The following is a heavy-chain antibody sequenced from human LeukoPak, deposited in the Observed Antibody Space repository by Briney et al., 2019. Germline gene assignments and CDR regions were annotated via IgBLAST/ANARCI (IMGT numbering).Heavy chain of an antibody. CDR1: GGSITYYY. J-gene: IGHJ4*02. CDR3: ARGNDFWGGYHPYFDN. V-gene: IGHV4-59*01. CDR2: IYYSGRT. Sequence: SETLSLTCSVSGGSITYYYWTWIRQPPGKGLEYIGYIYYSGRTNYNPSLESRVTISLDSSKSQFSLNLNSVTAADTAMYYCARGNDFWGGYHPYFDNWGQGTLVTVSS. D-gene: IGHD3-3*01.